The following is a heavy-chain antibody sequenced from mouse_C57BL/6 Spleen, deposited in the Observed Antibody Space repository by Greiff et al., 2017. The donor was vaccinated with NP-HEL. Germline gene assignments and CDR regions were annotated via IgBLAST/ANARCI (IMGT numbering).Heavy chain of an antibody. CDR1: GFTFSSYT. Sequence: EVQGVESGGGLVKPGGSLKLSCAASGFTFSSYTMSWVRQTPEKRLEWVATISGGGGNTYYPDSVKGRFTISRDNAKNTLYLQMSSLRSEDTALYYCARHEFSKEDAMDYWGQGTSVTVSS. CDR3: ARHEFSKEDAMDY. J-gene: IGHJ4*01. V-gene: IGHV5-9*01. D-gene: IGHD2-5*01. CDR2: ISGGGGNT.